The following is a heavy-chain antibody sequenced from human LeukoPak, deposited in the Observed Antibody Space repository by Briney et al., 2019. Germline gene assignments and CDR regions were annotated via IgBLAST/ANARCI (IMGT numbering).Heavy chain of an antibody. V-gene: IGHV3-7*01. CDR3: ARLFGGVTTFDX. Sequence: GGSLRLSCAASGFTFGNFWMSWVRQAPGRGLQWVASMKGDGSHIYYVDSVKGRFTISRDNARNSLYLQMDSLRAEDTAVYYCARLFGGVTTFDXWGQGALVTVSS. CDR2: MKGDGSHI. J-gene: IGHJ4*02. CDR1: GFTFGNFW. D-gene: IGHD2-8*02.